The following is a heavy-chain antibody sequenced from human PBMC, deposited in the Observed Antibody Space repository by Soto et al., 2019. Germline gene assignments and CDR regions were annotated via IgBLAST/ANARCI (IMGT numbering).Heavy chain of an antibody. D-gene: IGHD3-16*01. V-gene: IGHV3-66*04. CDR1: GFTVSSNY. Sequence: LRLSCAASGFTVSSNYMSWVRQAPGKGLEWVSVIYSGGSTYYADSVKGRFTISRDNSKNTLYLQMNSLRAEDTAVYYCARPLDYPMLLVDYWGQGTLVTVSS. J-gene: IGHJ4*02. CDR3: ARPLDYPMLLVDY. CDR2: IYSGGST.